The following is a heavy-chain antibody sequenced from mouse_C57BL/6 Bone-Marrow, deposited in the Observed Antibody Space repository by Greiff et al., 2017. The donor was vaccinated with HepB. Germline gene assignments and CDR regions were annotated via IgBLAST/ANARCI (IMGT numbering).Heavy chain of an antibody. V-gene: IGHV1-81*01. CDR3: ARWGYYGSSWFAY. CDR1: GYTFTSYG. Sequence: QVQLKQSGAELARPGASVKLSCKASGYTFTSYGISWVKQRTGQGLEWIGEIYPRSGNTYYNEKFKGKATLTADKSSSTAYMELRSLTSEDSAVYFCARWGYYGSSWFAYWGQGTLVTVSA. D-gene: IGHD1-1*01. CDR2: IYPRSGNT. J-gene: IGHJ3*01.